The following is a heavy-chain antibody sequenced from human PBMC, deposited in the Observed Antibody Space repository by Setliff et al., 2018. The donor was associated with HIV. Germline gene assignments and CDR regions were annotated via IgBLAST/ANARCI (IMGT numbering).Heavy chain of an antibody. J-gene: IGHJ4*02. CDR3: ARGAQDYEDYYFDY. D-gene: IGHD4-17*01. Sequence: SVKVSCKASGDTFTSHAISWVRQAPGQGLEWMGGIIPIFGTPNYAQKFQGRVTFTRNTSKGTAYMELSSLRPDDTALYFCARGAQDYEDYYFDYWGQGTLVTVSS. CDR1: GDTFTSHA. CDR2: IIPIFGTP. V-gene: IGHV1-69*05.